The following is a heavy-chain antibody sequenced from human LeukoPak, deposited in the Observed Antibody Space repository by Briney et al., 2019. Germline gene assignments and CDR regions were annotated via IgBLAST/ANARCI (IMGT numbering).Heavy chain of an antibody. D-gene: IGHD6-13*01. J-gene: IGHJ4*02. CDR3: TRLSRYGNRWYYVDY. CDR1: GFTFSSCG. V-gene: IGHV3-72*01. Sequence: GGSLRLSCAASGFTFSSCGMHWVRQAPGKGLEWVGRIKNKANSYTTLYAASVKGRFTISRDDSKNSLYLQMNSLKTEDTAVYYCTRLSRYGNRWYYVDYWGQGTLVTVSS. CDR2: IKNKANSYTT.